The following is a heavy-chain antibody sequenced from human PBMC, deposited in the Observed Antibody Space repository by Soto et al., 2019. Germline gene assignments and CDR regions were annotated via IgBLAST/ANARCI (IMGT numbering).Heavy chain of an antibody. V-gene: IGHV5-51*01. CDR2: IYPGDSDT. CDR3: ARYVVVASVGWFDP. D-gene: IGHD2-15*01. J-gene: IGHJ5*02. CDR1: GYSFTSYW. Sequence: PGEALKISWKGSGYSFTSYWIGWVRQMPGKGLEWMGIIYPGDSDTRYSPSFQGQVTISADKSISTAYLQWSSLKASDTAMYYCARYVVVASVGWFDPWGQGTLVTVSS.